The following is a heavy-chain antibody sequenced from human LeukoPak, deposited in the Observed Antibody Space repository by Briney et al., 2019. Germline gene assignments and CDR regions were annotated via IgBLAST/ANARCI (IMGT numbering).Heavy chain of an antibody. CDR1: GGTFSSYA. D-gene: IGHD3-22*01. CDR3: ARGGGYYDSSGSLPYDAFDI. Sequence: SVKVSCKASGGTFSSYAISWVRQAPGQGLEWMGGIIPIFGTANYAQKFQGRVTITADKSTSTAYMEPSSLRSEDTAVYYCARGGGYYDSSGSLPYDAFDIWGQGTMVTVSS. V-gene: IGHV1-69*06. J-gene: IGHJ3*02. CDR2: IIPIFGTA.